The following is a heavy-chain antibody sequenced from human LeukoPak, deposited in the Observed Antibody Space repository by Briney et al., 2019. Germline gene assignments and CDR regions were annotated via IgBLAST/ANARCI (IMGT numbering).Heavy chain of an antibody. D-gene: IGHD6-19*01. V-gene: IGHV3-23*01. CDR3: AKAGRYSSGWYDY. CDR2: VSGSGGST. J-gene: IGHJ4*02. Sequence: GGSLRLSCAASGFTFSTYAMTWVRQAPGKGLEWISGVSGSGGSTYYADSVKGRFTISRDNSKNTLDLQMNSLRAEDTAVYYCAKAGRYSSGWYDYWGQGTLVTVSS. CDR1: GFTFSTYA.